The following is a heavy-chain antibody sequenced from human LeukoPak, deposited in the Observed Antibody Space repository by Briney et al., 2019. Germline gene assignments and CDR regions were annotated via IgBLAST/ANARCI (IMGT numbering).Heavy chain of an antibody. CDR3: ARAALTMGVTKFDY. V-gene: IGHV4-59*01. D-gene: IGHD1-26*01. CDR1: GGSISSYY. J-gene: IGHJ4*02. Sequence: PSETLSLTCTVSGGSISSYYWSWIRQPPGKGLEWIGYIYYSGSTNYNPSLKSRVTISLDASKNQFSLKLSSVAAADTALYYCARAALTMGVTKFDYWGQGTLVTVSS. CDR2: IYYSGST.